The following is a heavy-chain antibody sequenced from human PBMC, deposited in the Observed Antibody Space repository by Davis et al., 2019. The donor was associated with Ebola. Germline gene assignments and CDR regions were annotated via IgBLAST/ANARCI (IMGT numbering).Heavy chain of an antibody. J-gene: IGHJ4*02. CDR2: IKQDGSEK. Sequence: GGSLRLSCAASGFTFSSYSMNWVRQAPGKGLEWVANIKQDGSEKYYVDSVKGRFTISRDNAKNSLYLQMNSLRAEDTAVYYCARCRYDFWSGYPYYFDYWGQGTLVTVSS. CDR3: ARCRYDFWSGYPYYFDY. D-gene: IGHD3-3*01. CDR1: GFTFSSYS. V-gene: IGHV3-7*01.